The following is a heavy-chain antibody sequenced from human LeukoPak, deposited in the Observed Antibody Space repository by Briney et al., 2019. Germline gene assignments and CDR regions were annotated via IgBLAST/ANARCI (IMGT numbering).Heavy chain of an antibody. J-gene: IGHJ6*02. V-gene: IGHV3-21*01. Sequence: GGSLRLSCAASGFTVSSNYMNWVRQAPGKGLEWVSSISSSSRYIYYTDSVKGRFTISRDDAKNSLYLQMNSLRAEDTALYYCARDLLLWFGELPSGGMDVWGQGTTVTVSS. D-gene: IGHD3-10*01. CDR3: ARDLLLWFGELPSGGMDV. CDR2: ISSSSRYI. CDR1: GFTVSSNY.